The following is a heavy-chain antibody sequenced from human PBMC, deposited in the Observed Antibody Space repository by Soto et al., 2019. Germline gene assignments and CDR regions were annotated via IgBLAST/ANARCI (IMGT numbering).Heavy chain of an antibody. CDR2: IKGDGSIT. V-gene: IGHV3-74*01. CDR3: SRADHFDY. J-gene: IGHJ4*02. CDR1: GFTFSNCW. Sequence: EVQLVESGGGLVQPGGSLRLSCAASGFTFSNCWMHWVRQAPGQGLVWVSRIKGDGSITNYADSVKGRFTISRDNAKNPLYLQMNSLRAEDPAVYYCSRADHFDYWGQGTLVTVSS.